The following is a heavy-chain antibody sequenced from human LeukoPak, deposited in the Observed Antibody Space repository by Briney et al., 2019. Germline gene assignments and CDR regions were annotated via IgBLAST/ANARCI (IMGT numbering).Heavy chain of an antibody. J-gene: IGHJ4*02. Sequence: PSETLSLTCTVSGGSISSYYWSWIRQPPGKGLEWIGYIYYSGSTNYNPSLKSRVTISVDTSKNQFSLKLSSVTAADTAVYYCARDRGYDYVWGSYRPFGYWGQGTLVTVSS. V-gene: IGHV4-59*01. CDR2: IYYSGST. CDR1: GGSISSYY. D-gene: IGHD3-16*02. CDR3: ARDRGYDYVWGSYRPFGY.